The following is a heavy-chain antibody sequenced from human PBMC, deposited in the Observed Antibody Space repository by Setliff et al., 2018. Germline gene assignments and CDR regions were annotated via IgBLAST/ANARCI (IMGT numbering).Heavy chain of an antibody. Sequence: VASVKVSCKTSGYTFTAYYIYWVRQAPGHGLELMGRIHPNTGSTNYLQDFQGRVTITRDTSIYTVYMELTGLTSCDTAVYYCAKQGYSDSLYAFDVWGQGTVVTVSS. CDR1: GYTFTAYY. J-gene: IGHJ3*01. CDR3: AKQGYSDSLYAFDV. D-gene: IGHD3-16*02. CDR2: IHPNTGST. V-gene: IGHV1-2*06.